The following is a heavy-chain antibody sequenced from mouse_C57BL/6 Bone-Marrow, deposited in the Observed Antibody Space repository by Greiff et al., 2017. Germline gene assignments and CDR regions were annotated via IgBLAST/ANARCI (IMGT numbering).Heavy chain of an antibody. J-gene: IGHJ2*01. Sequence: VQLQQSGAELARPGASVKLSCKASGYTFTSYGISWVKQRTGQGLEWIGEIYPRSGNTYYNEKFKGKATLTADKSSSTAYMELRSLTSEDSAVYFCARRRYYYGGIYFDYWGQGTTLTVSS. D-gene: IGHD1-1*01. CDR2: IYPRSGNT. CDR3: ARRRYYYGGIYFDY. V-gene: IGHV1-81*01. CDR1: GYTFTSYG.